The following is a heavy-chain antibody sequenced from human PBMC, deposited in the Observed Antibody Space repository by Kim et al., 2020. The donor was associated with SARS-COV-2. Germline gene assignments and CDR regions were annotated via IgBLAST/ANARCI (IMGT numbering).Heavy chain of an antibody. CDR2: ITSKSAGATI. V-gene: IGHV3-49*04. CDR3: TPWVSQFIFRY. Sequence: GGSLRLSCAVSGLTFSDYAVAWVRQAPGKGLEWVGSITSKSAGATIEDAASVGGRFTIARDDANSVAYLQLNSLRIEDTAVYYCTPWVSQFIFRYWGHGT. D-gene: IGHD3-16*01. J-gene: IGHJ4*01. CDR1: GLTFSDYA.